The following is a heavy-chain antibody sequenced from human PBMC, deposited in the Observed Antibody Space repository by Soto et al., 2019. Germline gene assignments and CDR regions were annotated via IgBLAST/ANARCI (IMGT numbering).Heavy chain of an antibody. Sequence: SETLSLTCAVYGGSFSGYYWSWIRQPPGKGLEWIGEINHSGSTNYNPSLKSRVTISVDTSKNQFSLKLSSVTAADTAVYYCARGRVKGYCSGGSCYSYYYYYGMDVWGQGTTVTVSS. CDR2: INHSGST. CDR1: GGSFSGYY. V-gene: IGHV4-34*01. J-gene: IGHJ6*02. D-gene: IGHD2-15*01. CDR3: ARGRVKGYCSGGSCYSYYYYYGMDV.